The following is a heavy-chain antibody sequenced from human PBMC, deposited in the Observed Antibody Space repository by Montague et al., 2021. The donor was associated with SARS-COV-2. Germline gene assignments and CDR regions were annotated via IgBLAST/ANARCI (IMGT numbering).Heavy chain of an antibody. Sequence: SETLSLTCTVSDGSISSGSYYWGWIRQPPGKGLEWIGSIYYSGSTYKNPSPKSRVTLSVDTSENHFSLKLSSVTAADTAVYYCARERSSGWDRGQGSLVIVSS. CDR1: DGSISSGSYY. D-gene: IGHD6-19*01. J-gene: IGHJ4*02. CDR3: ARERSSGWD. V-gene: IGHV4-39*07. CDR2: IYYSGST.